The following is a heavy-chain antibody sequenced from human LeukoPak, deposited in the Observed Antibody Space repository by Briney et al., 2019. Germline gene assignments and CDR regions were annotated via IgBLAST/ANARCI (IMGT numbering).Heavy chain of an antibody. J-gene: IGHJ4*02. Sequence: GRSLRLSCAASGFTFSSYAMHWVRQAPGKGLEWVAVISYDGSNKYYADSVKGRFTISRDNSKNTLYLQMNSLRAEDTVVYYCVRGGYRGFDYEYWGQGTLVTVSS. CDR1: GFTFSSYA. D-gene: IGHD5-12*01. V-gene: IGHV3-30-3*01. CDR2: ISYDGSNK. CDR3: VRGGYRGFDYEY.